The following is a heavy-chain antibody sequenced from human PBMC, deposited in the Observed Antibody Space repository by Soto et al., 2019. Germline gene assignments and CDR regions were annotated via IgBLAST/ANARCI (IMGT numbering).Heavy chain of an antibody. CDR2: ISSSISTM. J-gene: IGHJ4*02. CDR3: AREVRDTAVADFDY. Sequence: EVQLVESGGGLVQPGGSLRLSCAASGFTFSSYSMNWVRQAPGKGLEWLSYISSSISTMHYADSVKGRFTISRDNAKNALYLQINSLRDEDRAVYYCAREVRDTAVADFDYWGQGTLVTVFS. CDR1: GFTFSSYS. D-gene: IGHD5-18*01. V-gene: IGHV3-48*02.